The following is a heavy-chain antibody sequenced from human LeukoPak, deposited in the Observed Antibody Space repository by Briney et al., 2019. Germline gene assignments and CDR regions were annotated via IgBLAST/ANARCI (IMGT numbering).Heavy chain of an antibody. CDR3: ARQLDKTRYYDFWSGYYNPTDFDY. CDR1: GYSISSGYY. D-gene: IGHD3-3*01. V-gene: IGHV4-38-2*01. CDR2: IYHSGST. J-gene: IGHJ4*02. Sequence: SETLSLTCAVSGYSISSGYYWGWIRQPPGKGLEWIGSIYHSGSTYYNPSLKSRVTISVDTSKNQFSLKLGSVTAADTAVYYCARQLDKTRYYDFWSGYYNPTDFDYWGQGTLVTVSP.